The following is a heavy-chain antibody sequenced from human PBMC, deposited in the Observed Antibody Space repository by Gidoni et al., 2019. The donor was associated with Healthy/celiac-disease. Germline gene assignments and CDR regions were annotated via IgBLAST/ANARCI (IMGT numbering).Heavy chain of an antibody. V-gene: IGHV4-59*01. D-gene: IGHD2-21*02. J-gene: IGHJ5*02. Sequence: QVQLQESGPGLVKPSETLSLTCTVSGGSISSYYWSWIRQPPGKGLEWIGYIYYSGSTNYNPSLKSRVTISVDTSKNQFSLKLSSVTAADTAVYYCARVLRLPASALYNWFDPWGQGTLVTVSS. CDR3: ARVLRLPASALYNWFDP. CDR2: IYYSGST. CDR1: GGSISSYY.